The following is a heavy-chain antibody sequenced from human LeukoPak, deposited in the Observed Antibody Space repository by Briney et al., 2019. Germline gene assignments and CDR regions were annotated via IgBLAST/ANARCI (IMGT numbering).Heavy chain of an antibody. CDR1: GFTFSSYG. CDR2: ISYDGSNK. Sequence: GGSLRLSCAASGFTFSSYGMHWVRKAPGKGLEWVAVISYDGSNKYYADSVKGRFTISRDNSKNTLYLQMNSLRAEDTAVYYCAKDLGGSQSLYYYYYYGMDVWGQGTTVTVSS. J-gene: IGHJ6*02. D-gene: IGHD1-26*01. V-gene: IGHV3-30*18. CDR3: AKDLGGSQSLYYYYYYGMDV.